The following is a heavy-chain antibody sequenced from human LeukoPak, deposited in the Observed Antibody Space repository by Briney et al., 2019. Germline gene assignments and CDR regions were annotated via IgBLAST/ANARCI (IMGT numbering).Heavy chain of an antibody. CDR1: GRSISSGDYY. Sequence: SETLSLTCTVSGRSISSGDYYWSWIRQPPGKGLEWIGYIYYSGSTYYYPSLKSRLTISVDTSKNQFSLKLSSVTAADTAVYYCAVLYGDYPNWFDPWGQGTLVTVSS. CDR2: IYYSGST. D-gene: IGHD4-17*01. J-gene: IGHJ5*02. V-gene: IGHV4-30-4*08. CDR3: AVLYGDYPNWFDP.